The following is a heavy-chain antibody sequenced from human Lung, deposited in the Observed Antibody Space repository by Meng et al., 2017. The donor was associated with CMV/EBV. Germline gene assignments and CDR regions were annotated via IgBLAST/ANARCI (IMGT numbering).Heavy chain of an antibody. J-gene: IGHJ4*02. D-gene: IGHD6-19*01. CDR2: ISYDGSNK. CDR3: APLGTSSADPPN. CDR1: GFTCSSYA. Sequence: GGSLRLXCAASGFTCSSYAMHWVRQAPGKGLEWVAVISYDGSNKYYADSVKGRFTISRDNSKNTLYLQMNSLRAEDTAVYYCAPLGTSSADPPNWGQGTLVTVSS. V-gene: IGHV3-30*04.